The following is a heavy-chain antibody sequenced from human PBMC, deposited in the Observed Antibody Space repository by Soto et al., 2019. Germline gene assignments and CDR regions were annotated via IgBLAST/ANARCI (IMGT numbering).Heavy chain of an antibody. Sequence: QVQLVESGGGVVQPGRSLRLSCAASGFTFSSYGMHWVRQAPGKGLEWVAVIWYDGSNKYYADSVKGRFTISRDNSKNTLYLQKNSLRGEDTAVYYWARGGDDFWCDTPFGYWGQGTLVTVSS. CDR3: ARGGDDFWCDTPFGY. D-gene: IGHD3-3*01. CDR2: IWYDGSNK. CDR1: GFTFSSYG. V-gene: IGHV3-33*01. J-gene: IGHJ4*02.